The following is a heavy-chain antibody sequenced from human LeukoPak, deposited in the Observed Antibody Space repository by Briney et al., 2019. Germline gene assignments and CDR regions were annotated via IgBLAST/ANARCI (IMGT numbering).Heavy chain of an antibody. CDR2: ISGSGGSP. V-gene: IGHV3-23*01. Sequence: PGASLRLSCAASGFTFSSYAMSWGRHDPGQGLEWFSPISGSGGSPYYADSVKGRFTISRDNSKNTLYLQMNSLRAEDTAVYYCAKIYSSSWYREYYFDYWGQGTLVTVSS. D-gene: IGHD6-13*01. CDR3: AKIYSSSWYREYYFDY. J-gene: IGHJ4*02. CDR1: GFTFSSYA.